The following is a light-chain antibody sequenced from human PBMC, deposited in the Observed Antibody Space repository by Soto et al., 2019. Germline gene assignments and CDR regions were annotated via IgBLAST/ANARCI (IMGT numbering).Light chain of an antibody. CDR2: AVS. CDR3: QRSYSPALT. J-gene: IGKJ4*01. Sequence: DIQMTQSPSSLSASVGDRVTISCRASQSVNTYLNWYQQNPGKAPKLLIYAVSSLQSGVPSRFSGSGSGTDFTPTVSVLQQDDCRNFFCQRSYSPALTFGGGTTVEIK. CDR1: QSVNTY. V-gene: IGKV1-39*01.